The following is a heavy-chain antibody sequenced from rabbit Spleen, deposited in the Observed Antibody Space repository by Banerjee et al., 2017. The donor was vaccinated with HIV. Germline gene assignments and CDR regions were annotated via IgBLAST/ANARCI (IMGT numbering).Heavy chain of an antibody. CDR2: IYAGSSGDT. V-gene: IGHV1S45*01. CDR1: GFSFSNSHY. D-gene: IGHD1-1*01. Sequence: QEQLEESGGDLVQPEGSLTLTCKASGFSFSNSHYMCWVRQAPGKGLEWIACIYAGSSGDTWYASWAKGRFTISKTSSTTVTLQLNSLTAADTATYFCARDPNYASGHYIYSFWGQGTLVTVS. J-gene: IGHJ4*01. CDR3: ARDPNYASGHYIYSF.